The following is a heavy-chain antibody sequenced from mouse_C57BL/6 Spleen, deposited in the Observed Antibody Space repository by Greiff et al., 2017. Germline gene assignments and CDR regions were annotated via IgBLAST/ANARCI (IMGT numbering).Heavy chain of an antibody. CDR2: IRNKANGYTT. CDR3: AGGDDGYDWAMDY. J-gene: IGHJ4*01. D-gene: IGHD2-2*01. V-gene: IGHV7-3*01. CDR1: GFTFTDYY. Sequence: EVMLVESGGGLVQPGGSLSLSCAASGFTFTDYYMSWVRQPPGKALEWLGFIRNKANGYTTEYSASVKGRFTISRDNSQSSLYLQVNGLRAEDGATCYCAGGDDGYDWAMDYWGQGTSVTVSS.